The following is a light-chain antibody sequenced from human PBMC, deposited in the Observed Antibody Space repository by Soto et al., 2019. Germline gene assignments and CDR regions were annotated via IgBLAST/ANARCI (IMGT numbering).Light chain of an antibody. CDR2: GAS. Sequence: EIVMTQSPATLSVSPGERAALSCRASRNINRKLAWHQQKPGQAPRLLISGASTRATGIPARFSGSGSGTEFTRTISSLQSEDFAVYYCHQYYDYPPLIFGGGTKVEIK. CDR3: HQYYDYPPLI. CDR1: RNINRK. J-gene: IGKJ4*01. V-gene: IGKV3-15*01.